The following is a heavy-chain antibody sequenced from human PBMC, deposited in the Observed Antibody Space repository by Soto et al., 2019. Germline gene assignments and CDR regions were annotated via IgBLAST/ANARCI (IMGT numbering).Heavy chain of an antibody. V-gene: IGHV3-33*01. J-gene: IGHJ6*04. CDR2: IWYDGSNK. Sequence: GGSLRLSCAASGFTFSSYGMHWVRQAPGKGLEWVAVIWYDGSNKYYADSVKGRFTISRDNSKNTLYLQMNSLRAEDTAVYYCAREYPSYYYGMDVWGKGTTVTVSS. D-gene: IGHD2-2*02. CDR3: AREYPSYYYGMDV. CDR1: GFTFSSYG.